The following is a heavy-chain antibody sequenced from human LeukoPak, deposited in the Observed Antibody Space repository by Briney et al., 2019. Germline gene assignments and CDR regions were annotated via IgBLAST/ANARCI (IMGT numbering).Heavy chain of an antibody. V-gene: IGHV4-4*07. CDR3: AGAGYYGSGSYYGWFDY. CDR2: IYTSGST. J-gene: IGHJ4*02. Sequence: PSETLSLTCTVSGGSISSYYWSWIRQPAGKGLEWIGRIYTSGSTNYNPSLKSRVTISVDTSKNQFSLKLSSVTAADTAVYYCAGAGYYGSGSYYGWFDYWGQGTLVTVSS. CDR1: GGSISSYY. D-gene: IGHD3-10*01.